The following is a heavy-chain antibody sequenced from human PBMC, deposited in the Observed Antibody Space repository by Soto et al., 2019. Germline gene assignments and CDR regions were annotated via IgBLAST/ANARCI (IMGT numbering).Heavy chain of an antibody. J-gene: IGHJ4*02. D-gene: IGHD3-9*01. CDR1: GVSIGTSGDY. V-gene: IGHV4-39*01. Sequence: QLHLQESGPGLVKPSETLSLTCTVTGVSIGTSGDYWGWVRQPPGMGLEWIGSVYRTGSVYYNPSLYNPALESRLSITVDTSKNQFSLKLRSVTAADTAVYYCVDVFTGSTFGYWGQGTLVTVSS. CDR2: VYRTGSV. CDR3: VDVFTGSTFGY.